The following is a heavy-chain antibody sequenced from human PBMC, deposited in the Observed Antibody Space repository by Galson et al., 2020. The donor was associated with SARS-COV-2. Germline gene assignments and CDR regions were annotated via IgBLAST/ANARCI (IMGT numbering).Heavy chain of an antibody. D-gene: IGHD3-9*01. J-gene: IGHJ4*02. CDR3: ARAPWGYDSLTGYTRAYYFGS. CDR2: MNPNSGNT. CDR1: GYTFTTYD. V-gene: IGHV1-8*01. Sequence: ASVKVSCRASGYTFTTYDINWVRQATGQGLEWVGWMNPNSGNTDYAQDFQGRVTMTRDTSRSTAYMELRGLRSEDPAVYYCARAPWGYDSLTGYTRAYYFGSWGQGTLVTVSS.